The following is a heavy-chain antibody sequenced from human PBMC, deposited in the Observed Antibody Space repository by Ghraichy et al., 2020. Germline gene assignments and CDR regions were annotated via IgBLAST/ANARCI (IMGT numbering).Heavy chain of an antibody. CDR1: GDTFSNYA. CDR2: ILPIVGVA. Sequence: SVKVSCKASGDTFSNYAIHWVRQAPGQGLEGMGRILPIVGVANYAQKFQDRVSISADTSTSTAFMELSGLRSEDTAVFFCATEPPSTPSPMPADYWGQGTLVTVSS. J-gene: IGHJ4*02. CDR3: ATEPPSTPSPMPADY. V-gene: IGHV1-69*04. D-gene: IGHD2-2*01.